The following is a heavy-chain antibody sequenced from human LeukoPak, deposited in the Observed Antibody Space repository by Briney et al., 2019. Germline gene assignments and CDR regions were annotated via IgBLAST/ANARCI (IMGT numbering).Heavy chain of an antibody. CDR1: GFTFDDYA. CDR2: ISWDGGST. CDR3: SRDYSSGFVYYYYYMDV. J-gene: IGHJ6*03. D-gene: IGHD6-19*01. Sequence: PGGSLRLSCAASGFTFDDYAMHWVRQAPGKGLEWVSLISWDGGSTYYADSVKGRFTISRDNSKNSLYLQMNSLRAEDTALYYCSRDYSSGFVYYYYYMDVWGKGTTVTVSS. V-gene: IGHV3-43D*03.